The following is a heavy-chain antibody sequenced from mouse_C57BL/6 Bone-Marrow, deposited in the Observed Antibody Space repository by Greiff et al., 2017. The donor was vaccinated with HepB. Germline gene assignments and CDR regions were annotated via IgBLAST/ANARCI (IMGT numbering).Heavy chain of an antibody. V-gene: IGHV5-9-1*02. CDR3: TRGGLYGSSYGFAY. Sequence: EVNVVESGEGLVKPGGSLKLSCAASGFTFSSYAMSWVRQTPEKRLEWVAYISSGGDYIYYADTVKGRFTISRDNARNTLYLQMSSLKSEDTAMYYCTRGGLYGSSYGFAYWGQGTLVTVSA. CDR2: ISSGGDYI. J-gene: IGHJ3*01. D-gene: IGHD1-1*01. CDR1: GFTFSSYA.